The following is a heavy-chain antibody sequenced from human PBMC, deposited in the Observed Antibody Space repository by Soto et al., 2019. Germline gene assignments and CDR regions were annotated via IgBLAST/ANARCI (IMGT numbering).Heavy chain of an antibody. J-gene: IGHJ4*02. CDR3: ARETMVRGIPQIDY. V-gene: IGHV4-31*03. D-gene: IGHD3-10*01. CDR1: GASISSGGYY. CDR2: IYYSGST. Sequence: QVQLQESGPGLVKPSQTLSLTCTVSGASISSGGYYWSWIRQHPGKGLEWIGYIYYSGSTYYNPSLKSRVTISLDTSKNQFSLKVSSVTAADTALFYCARETMVRGIPQIDYWGQGTLVTVSS.